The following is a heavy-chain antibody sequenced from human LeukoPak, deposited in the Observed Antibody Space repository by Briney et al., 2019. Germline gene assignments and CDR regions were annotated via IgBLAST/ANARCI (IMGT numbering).Heavy chain of an antibody. CDR2: ISGSGSST. CDR1: GFTFSSYA. Sequence: GGSLRLSCAGSGFTFSSYAMSWVRQAPGKGLEWVSGISGSGSSTHYADSVKGRFTISRDSSKNTLYLQMNSLRAEDTAVYYCAKDSSGTYFDYWGQGTLVTVSS. J-gene: IGHJ4*02. V-gene: IGHV3-23*01. CDR3: AKDSSGTYFDY. D-gene: IGHD3-22*01.